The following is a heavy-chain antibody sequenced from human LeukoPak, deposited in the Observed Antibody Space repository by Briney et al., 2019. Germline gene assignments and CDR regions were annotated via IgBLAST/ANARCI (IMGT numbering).Heavy chain of an antibody. Sequence: GGSLRLSCAASGFTFDDYGMAWVRQAPGKGLEWVSGINWSGGSTGFADSVKGRFTISRDNAENSLYLQMNSLRAEDTALYYCARMRTIVGATGHLDYWGQGTLATVSS. V-gene: IGHV3-20*04. CDR1: GFTFDDYG. CDR2: INWSGGST. CDR3: ARMRTIVGATGHLDY. D-gene: IGHD1-26*01. J-gene: IGHJ4*02.